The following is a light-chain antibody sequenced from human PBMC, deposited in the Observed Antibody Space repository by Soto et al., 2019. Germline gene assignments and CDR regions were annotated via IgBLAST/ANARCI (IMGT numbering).Light chain of an antibody. CDR3: QQYDNLPLT. CDR1: QDISNY. J-gene: IGKJ4*01. V-gene: IGKV1-33*01. CDR2: DAS. Sequence: DIQMTQSPSSLSASVGDRVTITCQASQDISNYLNWYQQKPGKDPKLLIYDASNLETGVPSRFSGSGSGTDFTFTISSLQHEDIETYYCQQYDNLPLTLGGGTKVDIK.